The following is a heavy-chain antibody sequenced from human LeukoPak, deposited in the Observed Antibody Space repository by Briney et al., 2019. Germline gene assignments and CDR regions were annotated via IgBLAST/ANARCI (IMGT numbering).Heavy chain of an antibody. D-gene: IGHD3-22*01. CDR2: ISGSGGST. V-gene: IGHV3-23*01. J-gene: IGHJ4*02. CDR1: GFTFSSYA. Sequence: PGGSLRLSCAASGFTFSSYAMSWVRQAPGKGLEWVSAISGSGGSTYYADSVKGRFTISRDNSKNTLYLQMNSLRAEDTAVYCCAKASGGYDSSGYFYYFDYWGQGTLVTVSS. CDR3: AKASGGYDSSGYFYYFDY.